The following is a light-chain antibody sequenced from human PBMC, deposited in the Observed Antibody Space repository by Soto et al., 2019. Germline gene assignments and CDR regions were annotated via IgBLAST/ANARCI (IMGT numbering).Light chain of an antibody. CDR3: QQYNYWPVT. CDR1: QSINSD. V-gene: IGKV3-15*01. CDR2: GAS. Sequence: EILLTQSPGTLSLSAGERATISCRASQSINSDVAWYQQKLGQTPRLLIHGASTRATGIAARVSGSGSGTEFTLTISGLKSEDFATYYCQQYNYWPVTFGGGTKVDIK. J-gene: IGKJ4*01.